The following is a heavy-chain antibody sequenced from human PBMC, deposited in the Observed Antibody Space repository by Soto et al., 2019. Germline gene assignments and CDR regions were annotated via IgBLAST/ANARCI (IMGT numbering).Heavy chain of an antibody. D-gene: IGHD3-16*01. CDR1: GYTFIRYG. CDR3: ARGGYYDSSWGKLSHYGLDV. J-gene: IGHJ6*02. Sequence: QVQLAQSANEVKKPGASVRVSCKAAGYTFIRYGIAWVRQAPGQGLKWMGWISPYNDYTVYAQKFQGRVSMTADTATRTVYMNLRGLKSDGTAVYYCARGGYYDSSWGKLSHYGLDVWGQGTSVSVSS. V-gene: IGHV1-18*01. CDR2: ISPYNDYT.